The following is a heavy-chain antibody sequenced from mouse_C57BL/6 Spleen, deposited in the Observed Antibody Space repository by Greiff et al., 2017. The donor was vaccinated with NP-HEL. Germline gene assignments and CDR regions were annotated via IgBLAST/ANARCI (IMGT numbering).Heavy chain of an antibody. J-gene: IGHJ3*01. D-gene: IGHD2-4*01. CDR2: IYPGSGNT. CDR1: GYTFTDYY. V-gene: IGHV1-76*01. Sequence: QVQLKESGAELVRPGASVKLSCKASGYTFTDYYINWVKQRPGQGLEWIARIYPGSGNTYYNEKFKGKATLTAEKSSSTAYMQLSSLTSEDSAVYVCAREGFYYDYDEGAWFAYWGQGTLVTVSA. CDR3: AREGFYYDYDEGAWFAY.